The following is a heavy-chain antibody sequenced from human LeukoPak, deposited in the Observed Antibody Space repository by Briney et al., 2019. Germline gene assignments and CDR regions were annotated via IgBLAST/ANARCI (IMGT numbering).Heavy chain of an antibody. CDR1: GFTFSDHV. CDR3: APPYDSGGKK. Sequence: GRSLRLSCAASGFTFSDHVMHWVRQAPGKGLEWVANIKQDGSAKYYVGSVKGRFTISRDNARNSLYLEMNNLRAEDTAIYYCAPPYDSGGKKWGQEPVVTVPS. D-gene: IGHD3-22*01. V-gene: IGHV3-7*01. J-gene: IGHJ4*02. CDR2: IKQDGSAK.